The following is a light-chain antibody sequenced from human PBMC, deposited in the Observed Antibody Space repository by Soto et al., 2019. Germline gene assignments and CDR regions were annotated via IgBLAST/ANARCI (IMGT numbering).Light chain of an antibody. J-gene: IGLJ3*02. CDR2: EVS. CDR1: SSDLGGYNY. Sequence: QSALTQPPSASGSPGQSVTISCTGTSSDLGGYNYVSWYQQHPGKAPKLVIYEVSKRPSGVPDRFSGSKSGNTASLTVSGLQTEDEAEYYCSSNAGSNDLRVFGGGTQLTVL. CDR3: SSNAGSNDLRV. V-gene: IGLV2-8*01.